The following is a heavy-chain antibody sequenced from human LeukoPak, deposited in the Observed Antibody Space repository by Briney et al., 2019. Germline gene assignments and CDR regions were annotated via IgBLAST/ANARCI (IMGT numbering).Heavy chain of an antibody. D-gene: IGHD3-22*01. Sequence: ASVKVSCKASGYTFTSYYMHWVRQAPGQGLEWMGIINPTGGSTSYAQKFQGRVTMTRDTSTSTVYMELSSLRSEDTAVYYCASGWYYYDSSGYLGAFDFDYWGQGTLVTVSS. CDR2: INPTGGST. J-gene: IGHJ4*02. V-gene: IGHV1-46*01. CDR1: GYTFTSYY. CDR3: ASGWYYYDSSGYLGAFDFDY.